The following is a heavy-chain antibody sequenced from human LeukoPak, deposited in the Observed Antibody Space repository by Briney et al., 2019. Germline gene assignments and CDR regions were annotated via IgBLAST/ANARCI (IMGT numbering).Heavy chain of an antibody. Sequence: GGSLRLSCAASGFTFSSYSMNWVRQAPGKGLEWVSYISSSSTIYYADSVKGRFTISRDNAKNSLYLQMNSLRAEDTAVYYCARANYYDISGYDYWGQGTLVTVSS. CDR3: ARANYYDISGYDY. J-gene: IGHJ4*02. V-gene: IGHV3-48*01. D-gene: IGHD3-22*01. CDR2: ISSSSTI. CDR1: GFTFSSYS.